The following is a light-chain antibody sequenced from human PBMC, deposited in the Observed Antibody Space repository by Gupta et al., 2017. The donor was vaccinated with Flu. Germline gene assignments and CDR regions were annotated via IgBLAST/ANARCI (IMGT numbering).Light chain of an antibody. CDR2: EVG. CDR3: SSYTRRSTLV. CDR1: SSDVGGFNY. Sequence: QSALAQPASVSASPGQSITISCTGTSSDVGGFNYVSWYQHHPGQAPKLMIYEVGNRPSGVSLRFSGSKSGNTASLAISDLQAEDEAYNYCSSYTRRSTLVFGGGTKLTVL. V-gene: IGLV2-14*01. J-gene: IGLJ3*02.